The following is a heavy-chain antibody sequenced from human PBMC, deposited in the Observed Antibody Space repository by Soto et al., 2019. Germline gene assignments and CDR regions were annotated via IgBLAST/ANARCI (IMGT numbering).Heavy chain of an antibody. CDR3: ARDYSSSGGMDV. D-gene: IGHD6-6*01. J-gene: IGHJ6*02. V-gene: IGHV3-21*01. Sequence: GGSLRLSCAASGFTFSSYSMNWVRQAPGKGLEWVSSISSSSSYIYYADSVKGRFTISRDNAKNSLYLQMNSLRAEDTAVYYCARDYSSSGGMDVWGQGTTVTVPS. CDR2: ISSSSSYI. CDR1: GFTFSSYS.